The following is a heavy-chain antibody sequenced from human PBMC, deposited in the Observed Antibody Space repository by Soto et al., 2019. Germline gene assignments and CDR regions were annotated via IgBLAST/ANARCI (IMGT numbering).Heavy chain of an antibody. Sequence: TVKVSCEASGGTFSSYAISWVRQAPGQGLEWMGGIIPIFGTANYAQKFQGRVTITADESTSTAYMELSSLRSEDTAVYYCARERCSSTSCYPTWDYYYYGMDVWGQGTTVTVSS. V-gene: IGHV1-69*13. CDR3: ARERCSSTSCYPTWDYYYYGMDV. J-gene: IGHJ6*02. D-gene: IGHD2-2*01. CDR1: GGTFSSYA. CDR2: IIPIFGTA.